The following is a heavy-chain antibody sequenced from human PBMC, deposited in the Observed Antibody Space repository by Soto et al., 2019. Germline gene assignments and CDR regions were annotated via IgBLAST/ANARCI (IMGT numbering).Heavy chain of an antibody. J-gene: IGHJ4*02. V-gene: IGHV4-59*01. CDR3: ARSNGAYGDY. CDR2: IYYSGST. D-gene: IGHD4-17*01. Sequence: PSETLSLTCTVSGDSISSYYWSWIRQPPGKGLEWIGYIYYSGSTNYNPSLKSRVTISVDTSKNQFSLKLSSVTAADTAVYYCARSNGAYGDYWSQGTLVPVSP. CDR1: GDSISSYY.